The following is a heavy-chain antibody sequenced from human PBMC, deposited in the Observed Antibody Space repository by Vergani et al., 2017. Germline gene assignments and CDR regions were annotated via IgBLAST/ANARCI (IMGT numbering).Heavy chain of an antibody. Sequence: QVQLVESGGGVVQPGRSLRLSCAASGFTFSSYGMHWVRQAPGKGLEWVAVISYDGSNKYYADSVEGRFTISRDNSKNTLYLQMNSLRAEDTAVYYCAKVRRMGMATIRQFLDYWGQGTLVTVSS. V-gene: IGHV3-30*18. CDR3: AKVRRMGMATIRQFLDY. J-gene: IGHJ4*02. CDR1: GFTFSSYG. CDR2: ISYDGSNK. D-gene: IGHD5-24*01.